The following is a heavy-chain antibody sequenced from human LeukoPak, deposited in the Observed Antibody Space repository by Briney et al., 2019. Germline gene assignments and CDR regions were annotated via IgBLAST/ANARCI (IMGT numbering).Heavy chain of an antibody. Sequence: SETLSLTCTVAGGSISSYYWSWIRQPPGKGLEWIGYIYYSGSTNYNPSLKSRVTISVDTSKNQFSLKLSSVTAADTAVYYCARGIGTYYDSSGYSCWGQGTLVTVSS. D-gene: IGHD3-22*01. J-gene: IGHJ4*02. CDR1: GGSISSYY. CDR3: ARGIGTYYDSSGYSC. V-gene: IGHV4-59*01. CDR2: IYYSGST.